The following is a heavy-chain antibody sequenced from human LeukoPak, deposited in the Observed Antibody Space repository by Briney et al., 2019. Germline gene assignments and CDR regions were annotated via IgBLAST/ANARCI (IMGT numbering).Heavy chain of an antibody. D-gene: IGHD1-26*01. CDR2: ISGSGGST. CDR3: ARWGRGSGPIIDAFDI. J-gene: IGHJ3*02. CDR1: GFTFSSYA. Sequence: GGSLRLSCTASGFTFSSYAMSWVRQAPGKGLEWVSAISGSGGSTYYADSVKGRFTISRDNSKNTLYLQMNSLRAEDTAVYYCARWGRGSGPIIDAFDIWGQGTMVTVSS. V-gene: IGHV3-23*01.